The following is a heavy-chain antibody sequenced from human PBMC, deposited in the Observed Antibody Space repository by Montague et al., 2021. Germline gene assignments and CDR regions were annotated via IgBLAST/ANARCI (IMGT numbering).Heavy chain of an antibody. Sequence: SETLSLICSVSGGSVNGYDWSWIRQPPGKGLEWIGYMRSSGSPNYNPSFKSRLAISIDRSRNQFSLELSFVTVADTAIYFCGRDYWGSIDYWGHGILVTVSS. CDR2: MRSSGSP. J-gene: IGHJ4*01. V-gene: IGHV4-59*02. CDR3: GRDYWGSIDY. D-gene: IGHD7-27*01. CDR1: GGSVNGYD.